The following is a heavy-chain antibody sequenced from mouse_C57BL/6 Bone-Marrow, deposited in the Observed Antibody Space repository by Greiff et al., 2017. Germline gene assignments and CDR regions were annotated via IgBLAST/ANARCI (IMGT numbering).Heavy chain of an antibody. J-gene: IGHJ2*01. D-gene: IGHD1-1*01. Sequence: QVQLQQPGAELVKPGASVTLSCKASGYTFTSYWMHWVKQRPGQGLEWIGMIHPNSGSTNYNQKFKSKATLTVDKSSSTAYMQLSSLTSEDSADYYCASGLLRDYWGQGTTLTVSS. CDR1: GYTFTSYW. CDR2: IHPNSGST. V-gene: IGHV1-64*01. CDR3: ASGLLRDY.